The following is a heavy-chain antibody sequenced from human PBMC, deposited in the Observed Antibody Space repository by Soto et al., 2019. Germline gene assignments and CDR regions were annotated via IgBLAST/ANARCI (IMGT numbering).Heavy chain of an antibody. CDR1: GFTFSSYG. CDR3: ANEGGRGGGYFDY. D-gene: IGHD3-16*01. V-gene: IGHV3-23*01. J-gene: IGHJ4*02. CDR2: ISGSGGNT. Sequence: EVQLLESGGGLVQPGGSLRLPCAVSGFTFSSYGMNWVRQAPGKGLEWVSGISGSGGNTYYADSVKGRFTISRDNSKNTLYLQMTSLRAEDTAVYYCANEGGRGGGYFDYWGQGTLVTVSS.